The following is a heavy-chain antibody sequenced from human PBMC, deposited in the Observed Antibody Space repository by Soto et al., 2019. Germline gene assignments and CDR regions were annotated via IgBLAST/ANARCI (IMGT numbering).Heavy chain of an antibody. CDR3: AKDGRYYYDSSGYYYVANFQ. D-gene: IGHD3-22*01. J-gene: IGHJ1*01. Sequence: GGSLRLSCAACGFTFSSYAMSWVRQAPGKGLEWVSAISGSGGSTYYADSAKGRFTISRDNSKNTLYLQMISLRAEDTAVYYCAKDGRYYYDSSGYYYVANFQ. CDR1: GFTFSSYA. CDR2: ISGSGGST. V-gene: IGHV3-23*01.